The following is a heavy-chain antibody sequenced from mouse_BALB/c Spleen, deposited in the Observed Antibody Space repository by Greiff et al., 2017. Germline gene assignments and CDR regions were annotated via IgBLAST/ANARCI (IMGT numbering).Heavy chain of an antibody. Sequence: VKLVESGPGLVAPSQSLSITCTVSGFSLTSYGVHWVRQPPGKGLEWLGVIWAGGSTNYNSALMSRLSISKDNSKSQVFLKMNSLQTDDTAMYYCAREDWYYGSSEAMDYWGQGTSVTVSS. V-gene: IGHV2-9*02. CDR2: IWAGGST. CDR1: GFSLTSYG. CDR3: AREDWYYGSSEAMDY. J-gene: IGHJ4*01. D-gene: IGHD1-1*01.